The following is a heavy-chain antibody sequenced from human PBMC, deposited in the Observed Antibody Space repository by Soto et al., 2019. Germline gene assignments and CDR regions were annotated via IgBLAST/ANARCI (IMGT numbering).Heavy chain of an antibody. D-gene: IGHD4-17*01. Sequence: GASVKVSCKASGGTFSSYAISWVRQAPGQGLEWMGGIIPIFGTANYAQKFQGRVTITADKSTSTAYMELSSLRSEDTAVYYCARKGGYGDYVDYYYGMDVWGQGTTVTVSS. CDR1: GGTFSSYA. CDR2: IIPIFGTA. V-gene: IGHV1-69*06. J-gene: IGHJ6*02. CDR3: ARKGGYGDYVDYYYGMDV.